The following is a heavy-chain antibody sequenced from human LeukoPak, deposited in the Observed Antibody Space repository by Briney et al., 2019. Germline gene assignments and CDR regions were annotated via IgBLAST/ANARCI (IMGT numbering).Heavy chain of an antibody. CDR3: AKGRDIREATGSYHKSPLDY. Sequence: GGSLKLSCAASGFTFGSYTMSWVRQAPGRGLEWVAGLRGAGITTYYADSVKGRFTISRDNSKNTLYLQMNSLGAEDTAVYYCAKGRDIREATGSYHKSPLDYWGQRTLVTVSS. D-gene: IGHD3-10*01. CDR2: LRGAGITT. CDR1: GFTFGSYT. V-gene: IGHV3-23*01. J-gene: IGHJ4*02.